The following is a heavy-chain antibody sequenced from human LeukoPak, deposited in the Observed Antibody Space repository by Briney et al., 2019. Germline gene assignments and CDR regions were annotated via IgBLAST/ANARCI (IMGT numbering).Heavy chain of an antibody. V-gene: IGHV3-30*18. CDR2: ISYDGGNK. J-gene: IGHJ3*02. Sequence: GGSLRLSCVASGFTFSTYSMNWVRQAPGKGLEWVVVISYDGGNKYYADSVKGRFAISRDNSKNTLYLQMNSLRAEDTAVYYCAKGTHYYDSSGYWGAFDIWGQGTMVTVSS. D-gene: IGHD3-22*01. CDR1: GFTFSTYS. CDR3: AKGTHYYDSSGYWGAFDI.